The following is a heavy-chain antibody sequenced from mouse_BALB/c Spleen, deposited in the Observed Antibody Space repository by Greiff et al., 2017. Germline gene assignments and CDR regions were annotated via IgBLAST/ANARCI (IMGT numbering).Heavy chain of an antibody. CDR1: GYTFTSYW. V-gene: IGHV1-5*01. Sequence: EVKLQESGTVLARPGASVKMSCKASGYTFTSYWMHWVKQRPGQGLEWIGAIYPGNSDTSYNQKFKGKAKLTAVTSTSTAYMELSSLTNEDSAVYYCTRGTMITTSGFAYWGQGTLVTVSA. D-gene: IGHD2-4*01. J-gene: IGHJ3*01. CDR3: TRGTMITTSGFAY. CDR2: IYPGNSDT.